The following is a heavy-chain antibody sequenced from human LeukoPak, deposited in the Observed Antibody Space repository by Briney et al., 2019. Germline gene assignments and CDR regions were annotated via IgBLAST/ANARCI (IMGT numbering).Heavy chain of an antibody. J-gene: IGHJ4*02. Sequence: GGSLRLSCTASGFTFSDHAMHWVRQAPGKGLEWVANIKEDGSEQYYVDSMKGRFTISRDNAKNSLYLQMNSLRAEDTAVYYCARAEYSSGWDYFDYWGQGTLVAVSS. V-gene: IGHV3-7*01. CDR3: ARAEYSSGWDYFDY. CDR1: GFTFSDHA. CDR2: IKEDGSEQ. D-gene: IGHD6-19*01.